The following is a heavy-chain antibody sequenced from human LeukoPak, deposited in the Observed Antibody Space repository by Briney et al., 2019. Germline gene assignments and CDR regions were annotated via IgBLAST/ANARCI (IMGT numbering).Heavy chain of an antibody. CDR2: IKQDGDEK. Sequence: GGSLRLSCAASGFTFTSYWMSWVRQPPGKGLEWVANIKQDGDEKYYLDSVKGRFTISRDNAKNSLYLQMDSLRAEDTAVYYCATDGSPFDNWGQGTLVTVSS. J-gene: IGHJ4*02. CDR1: GFTFTSYW. V-gene: IGHV3-7*01. CDR3: ATDGSPFDN.